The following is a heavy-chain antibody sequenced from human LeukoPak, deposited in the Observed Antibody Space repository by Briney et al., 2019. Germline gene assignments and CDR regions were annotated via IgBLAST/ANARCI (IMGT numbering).Heavy chain of an antibody. J-gene: IGHJ4*02. CDR1: GYTFTGYY. CDR3: ARDDGYSSGWYGTKLDY. CDR2: INPNSGGT. Sequence: ASVKVSCKASGYTFTGYYMHWVRQAPGQGLEWMGWINPNSGGTNYAQEFQGRVTMTRDTSISTAYMELSRLRSDDTAVYYCARDDGYSSGWYGTKLDYWGQGTLVTVSS. V-gene: IGHV1-2*02. D-gene: IGHD6-19*01.